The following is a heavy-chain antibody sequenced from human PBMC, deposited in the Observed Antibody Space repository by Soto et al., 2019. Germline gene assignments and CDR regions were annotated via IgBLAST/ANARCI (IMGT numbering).Heavy chain of an antibody. D-gene: IGHD1-7*01. Sequence: EVQLVESGGGLVQPGGSLRLSCAASGFTFTSYWMTWVRQAPGKGLEWVANIEEDGSEKYYVDSVRGRFTISRDNAKNSLFLQMTSLGAEDTAVYYCARATTLLYFDYWGQGTLVTVSS. V-gene: IGHV3-7*04. J-gene: IGHJ4*02. CDR2: IEEDGSEK. CDR1: GFTFTSYW. CDR3: ARATTLLYFDY.